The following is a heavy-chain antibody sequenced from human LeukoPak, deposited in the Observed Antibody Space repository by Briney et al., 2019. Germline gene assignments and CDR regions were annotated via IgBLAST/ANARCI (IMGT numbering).Heavy chain of an antibody. CDR3: AKLGLYGVPAAIDY. CDR2: ISGSGGST. V-gene: IGHV3-23*01. Sequence: GGSLRLSCAASGFTFSSYAMSWVRQGPGKGLECVSGISGSGGSTYYADSVKGRFTISRDNSKNTLSLQMNSLRAEDTAVYYCAKLGLYGVPAAIDYWGQGTLVTVSS. D-gene: IGHD2-2*01. J-gene: IGHJ4*02. CDR1: GFTFSSYA.